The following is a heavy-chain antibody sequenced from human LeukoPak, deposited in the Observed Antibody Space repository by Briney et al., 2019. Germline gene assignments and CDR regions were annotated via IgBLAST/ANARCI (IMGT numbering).Heavy chain of an antibody. CDR2: ISSSSSTI. CDR1: GFTFSTYS. CDR3: ARASFQRWLQLGGD. J-gene: IGHJ4*02. V-gene: IGHV3-48*02. Sequence: PGGSLRLSCTASGFTFSTYSMNWVRQAPGKGLEWVSYISSSSSTIYYADSVKGRFTISRDNAKNSLYLQMNNLRDEDTAVYYCARASFQRWLQLGGDWGQGALVTVSS. D-gene: IGHD5-24*01.